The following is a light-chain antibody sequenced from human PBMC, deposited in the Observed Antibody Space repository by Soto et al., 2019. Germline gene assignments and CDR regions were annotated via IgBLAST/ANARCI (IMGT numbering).Light chain of an antibody. CDR2: GAS. CDR1: QSVSSN. Sequence: MTQSPATLSVSPGERATLSCRASQSVSSNLAWYQQKPGQAPRLLIYGASTRATGIPARFSGSGSGTEFTLTISSLQSEDFAVYYCQQYNNWPPYTFGQGTKVEIK. J-gene: IGKJ2*01. CDR3: QQYNNWPPYT. V-gene: IGKV3-15*01.